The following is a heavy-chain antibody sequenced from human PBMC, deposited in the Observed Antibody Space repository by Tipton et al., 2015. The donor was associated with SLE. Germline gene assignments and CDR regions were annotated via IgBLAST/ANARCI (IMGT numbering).Heavy chain of an antibody. CDR2: IYYNGST. J-gene: IGHJ4*02. CDR1: GGSISSSSYY. D-gene: IGHD6-13*01. CDR3: ASVIAATAEADY. V-gene: IGHV4-39*07. Sequence: TLSLTCTVSGGSISSSSYYWGWIRQPPGKGLEWIGRIYYNGSTYYNPSLKSRVTISVDTSKNQFSLKLSSVTAADTAVYYCASVIAATAEADYWGQGTLVTVSS.